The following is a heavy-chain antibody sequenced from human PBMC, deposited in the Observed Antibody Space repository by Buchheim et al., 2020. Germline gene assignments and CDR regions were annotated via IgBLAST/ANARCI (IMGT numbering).Heavy chain of an antibody. D-gene: IGHD1-26*01. J-gene: IGHJ6*02. Sequence: QVQLVESGGGLVKPGGSLRLSCAASGFTFSDYYMSWIRQAPGKGLVWVAVISYAGSNKYYADSVKGRFTISRDNSKNTLHLQMNSLRTEETAVYYCAKEKGGSYLGMDVWGQGTT. CDR3: AKEKGGSYLGMDV. V-gene: IGHV3-30*18. CDR1: GFTFSDYY. CDR2: ISYAGSNK.